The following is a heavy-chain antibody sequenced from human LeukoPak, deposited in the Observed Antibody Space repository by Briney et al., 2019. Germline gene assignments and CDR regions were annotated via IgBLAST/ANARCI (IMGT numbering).Heavy chain of an antibody. CDR1: GFTLRNYM. CDR2: ILEEGTIQ. J-gene: IGHJ4*02. Sequence: GRSLRLSCAASGFTLRNYMMHWVRQAPGKGLDWVAVILEEGTIQHYADSVKGRFTISRDNAKNSLYLQMNSLRAEDTGVYYCARELKPRHMVRGVRFDYWGQGTLVSVSS. CDR3: ARELKPRHMVRGVRFDY. V-gene: IGHV3-30*04. D-gene: IGHD3-10*01.